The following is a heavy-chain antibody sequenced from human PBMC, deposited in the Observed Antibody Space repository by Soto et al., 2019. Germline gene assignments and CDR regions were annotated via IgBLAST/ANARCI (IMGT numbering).Heavy chain of an antibody. V-gene: IGHV3-33*01. Sequence: QVQLVESGGGVVQPGRSLRLSCAASGFTFSSYGMHWVRQAPGKGLEWVAVIWYDGSNKYYADSVKGRFTISRDNSTNTLYLQMNSLRAEDTAVYYCARDQGRVGADTGFDPWGQGTLVTVSS. CDR1: GFTFSSYG. J-gene: IGHJ5*02. CDR2: IWYDGSNK. D-gene: IGHD1-26*01. CDR3: ARDQGRVGADTGFDP.